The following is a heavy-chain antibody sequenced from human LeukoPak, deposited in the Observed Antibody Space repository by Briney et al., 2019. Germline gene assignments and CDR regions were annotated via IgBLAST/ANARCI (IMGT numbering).Heavy chain of an antibody. CDR1: GFTLSIYW. V-gene: IGHV3-7*01. CDR2: IIQDGSVK. CDR3: ARNPPSLDY. J-gene: IGHJ4*02. Sequence: GGSLRLSSAASGFTLSIYWMSWVRQAPGKGLEWVANIIQDGSVKYYVDSVKDRFTVSRDNAKNSLYLQMNSLRAEDTAVYYCARNPPSLDYWGQGILVTVSS.